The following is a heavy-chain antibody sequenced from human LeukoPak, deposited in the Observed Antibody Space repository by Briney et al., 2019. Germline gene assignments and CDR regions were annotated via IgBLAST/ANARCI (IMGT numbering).Heavy chain of an antibody. CDR3: ARGSGSGWPLDR. D-gene: IGHD6-19*01. J-gene: IGHJ5*02. CDR1: GFTFSSYA. CDR2: ISGSGGST. V-gene: IGHV3-23*01. Sequence: GGSLRLSCAASGFTFSSYAMSWVRQAPGKGLEWVSAISGSGGSTYYAHSVRGRFHISRDSSNNTLSLQINSLRAEDTAVYYCARGSGSGWPLDRWGQGALVTVSS.